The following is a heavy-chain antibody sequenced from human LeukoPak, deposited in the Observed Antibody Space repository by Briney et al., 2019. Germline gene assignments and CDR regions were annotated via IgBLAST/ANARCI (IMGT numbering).Heavy chain of an antibody. V-gene: IGHV4-59*12. CDR3: ARDSRRYSSSWYVDDAFDI. Sequence: SETLSLTCTVSGGSISSYQWSWIRQPPGKGLEWIGYIYYSGSTYYNPSLKSRVTISVDTSKNQFSLKLSSVTAADTAVYYCARDSRRYSSSWYVDDAFDIWGQGTMVTVSS. CDR2: IYYSGST. D-gene: IGHD6-13*01. J-gene: IGHJ3*02. CDR1: GGSISSYQ.